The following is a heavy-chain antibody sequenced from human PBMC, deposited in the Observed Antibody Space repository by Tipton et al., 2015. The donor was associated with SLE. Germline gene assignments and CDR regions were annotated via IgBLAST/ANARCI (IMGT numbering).Heavy chain of an antibody. V-gene: IGHV4-34*01. J-gene: IGHJ3*02. D-gene: IGHD6-13*01. CDR1: GGSSSGYY. CDR3: ARGGGRIASRAFDI. CDR2: INHSGST. Sequence: TLSLTCAVYGGSSSGYYWSWIRQPPGKGLEWIGEINHSGSTNYNPSLKSRVTISVDTSKNQFSLKLSSVTAADTAVYYCARGGGRIASRAFDIWGQGTMVTVSS.